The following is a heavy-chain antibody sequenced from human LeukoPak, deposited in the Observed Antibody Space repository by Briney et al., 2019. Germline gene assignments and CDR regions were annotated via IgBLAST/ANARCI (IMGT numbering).Heavy chain of an antibody. CDR3: ARHKTVTTSQFDY. CDR2: IYYSGSS. D-gene: IGHD4-11*01. J-gene: IGHJ4*02. V-gene: IGHV4-59*08. Sequence: SETLSLTCSVSGASISSYYWSWIRQAPGKRLEWIGYIYYSGSSNYNPSLKSRVTISVDTSKNQFSLKLSSVTAADTAVYYCARHKTVTTSQFDYWGRGTLVTVSS. CDR1: GASISSYY.